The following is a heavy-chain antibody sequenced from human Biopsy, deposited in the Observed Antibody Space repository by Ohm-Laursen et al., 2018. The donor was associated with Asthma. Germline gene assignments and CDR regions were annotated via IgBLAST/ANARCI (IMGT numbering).Heavy chain of an antibody. Sequence: SLRLSCSASGFTFSSYAMHWVRQAPGKGLEWVAVIPYDGSNKYYADSVKGRFTISRDNSKNTLYLQMNSLRAEDTAVYYCARDKPSHIDYYYGMDVWGQGTTVTVSS. V-gene: IGHV3-30-3*01. CDR3: ARDKPSHIDYYYGMDV. J-gene: IGHJ6*02. CDR1: GFTFSSYA. CDR2: IPYDGSNK.